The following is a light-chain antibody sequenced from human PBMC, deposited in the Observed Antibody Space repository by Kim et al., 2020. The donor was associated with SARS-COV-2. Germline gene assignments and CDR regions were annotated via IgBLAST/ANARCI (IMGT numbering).Light chain of an antibody. V-gene: IGKV1-27*01. CDR3: QKYNGAPWA. CDR1: QGISND. CDR2: AAS. J-gene: IGKJ1*01. Sequence: ASVGDGVTISCQAGQGISNDLAWYQQNPGKVPKLLIYAASALRSGVPLRFSGSGSGTDFTLTIRSLQPEDAASYYCQKYNGAPWAFGQGTKVEVK.